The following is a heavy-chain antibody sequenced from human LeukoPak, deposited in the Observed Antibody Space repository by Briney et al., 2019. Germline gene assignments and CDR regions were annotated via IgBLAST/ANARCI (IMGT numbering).Heavy chain of an antibody. D-gene: IGHD2-2*01. J-gene: IGHJ4*02. CDR3: ARDAYCSSTSCYFSFDY. CDR1: GFTFSSYW. Sequence: GGSLRLSCAASGFTFSSYWTSWVRQAPGKGLEWVANIKQDGSEKYYVDSVKGRFTISRDNAKNSLYLQMNSLRAEDTAVYYCARDAYCSSTSCYFSFDYWGQGTLVTVSS. V-gene: IGHV3-7*01. CDR2: IKQDGSEK.